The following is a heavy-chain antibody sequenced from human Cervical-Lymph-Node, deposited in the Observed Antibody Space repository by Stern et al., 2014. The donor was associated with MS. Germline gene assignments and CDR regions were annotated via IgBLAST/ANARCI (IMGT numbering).Heavy chain of an antibody. CDR1: GGPISSGTYY. CDR2: IYTSGST. Sequence: QVQLQESGPGLVKPSQTLSLTCTVSGGPISSGTYYWSWIRQPAGKGLEWIGRIYTSGSTDYPPSLKSRVHISVDMSKKQLSLRLTHVTAADTAVYYCARGRNGFGYDSWGQGTLATVSP. CDR3: ARGRNGFGYDS. V-gene: IGHV4-61*02. J-gene: IGHJ4*02. D-gene: IGHD2-15*01.